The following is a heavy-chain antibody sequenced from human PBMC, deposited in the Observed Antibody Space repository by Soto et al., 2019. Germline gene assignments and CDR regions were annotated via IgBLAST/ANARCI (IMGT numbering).Heavy chain of an antibody. J-gene: IGHJ6*02. CDR1: GYTFTSYA. D-gene: IGHD3-3*01. CDR3: ARDNALRLLRV. CDR2: IIPIFGTA. V-gene: IGHV1-69*13. Sequence: SVKVSCKASGYTFTSYAISWVRQAPGQGLEWMGGIIPIFGTANYAQKFQGRVTITADESTSTAYMELSSLRSEDTAVYYCARDNALRLLRVWGQGTTVIVSS.